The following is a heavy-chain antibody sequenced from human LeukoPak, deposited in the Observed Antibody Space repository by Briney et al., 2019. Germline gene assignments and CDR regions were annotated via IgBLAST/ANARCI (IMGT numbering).Heavy chain of an antibody. CDR1: GFTFSSYA. Sequence: GRSLRLSCAASGFTFSSYAMSWVRQAPGKGLEWVSVIIGSGGSTFYADSVKGRSTISRDNSKNTLYLQMNSLRAEDTAVYYCAKQPISGSSTWYFDCWGQGTLVTVSS. CDR3: AKQPISGSSTWYFDC. CDR2: IIGSGGST. V-gene: IGHV3-23*01. J-gene: IGHJ4*02. D-gene: IGHD6-13*01.